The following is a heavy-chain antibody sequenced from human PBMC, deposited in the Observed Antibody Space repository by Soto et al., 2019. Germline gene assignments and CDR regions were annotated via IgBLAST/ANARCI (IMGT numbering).Heavy chain of an antibody. CDR1: VGSISHYY. V-gene: IGHV4-59*01. D-gene: IGHD3-10*01. CDR2: AYYSGST. CDR3: ARSRSLRFQEYTRFDP. J-gene: IGHJ5*02. Sequence: SETLSLTCTVSVGSISHYYWSWIRQSPGKGLEWIGYAYYSGSTDYNPSLKSRVTMSVDTSKNQVSLKLNSVTTADTAMYYCARSRSLRFQEYTRFDPWGQGTQVTVSS.